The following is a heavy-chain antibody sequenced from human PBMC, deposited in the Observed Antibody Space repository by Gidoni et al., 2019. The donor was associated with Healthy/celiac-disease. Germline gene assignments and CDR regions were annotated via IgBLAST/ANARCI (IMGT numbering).Heavy chain of an antibody. CDR3: ARDRRGLRPFYYYYGMDV. Sequence: QVQLVESGGGVVQPGRSLRLSCAASGFTFSSYAMHWVRQAPGKGLEWVAVISYDGSNKYYADSVKGRFTISRDNSKNTLYLQMNSLRAEDTAVYYCARDRRGLRPFYYYYGMDVWGKGTTVTVSS. CDR2: ISYDGSNK. V-gene: IGHV3-30-3*01. CDR1: GFTFSSYA. J-gene: IGHJ6*04. D-gene: IGHD5-12*01.